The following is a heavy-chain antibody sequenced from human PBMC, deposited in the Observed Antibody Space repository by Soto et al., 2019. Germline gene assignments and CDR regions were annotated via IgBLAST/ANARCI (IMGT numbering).Heavy chain of an antibody. J-gene: IGHJ6*03. V-gene: IGHV4-31*03. CDR3: ARRRQGYNYYMDV. CDR1: GGSISRGGYY. CDR2: RYYRGST. Sequence: PSXTLSLTCTVSGGSISRGGYYWSQIRQHTGTGLKWSGYRYYRGSTYSNPTLKSRVTISVDTFKSQFSVKLIFVNVADMVVYYCARRRQGYNYYMDVWGKRTMVTVSS.